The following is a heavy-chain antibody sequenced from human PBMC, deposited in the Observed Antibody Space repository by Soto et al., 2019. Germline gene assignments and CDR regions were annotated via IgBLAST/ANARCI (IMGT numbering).Heavy chain of an antibody. J-gene: IGHJ6*03. CDR2: FDPEDGET. D-gene: IGHD6-13*01. Sequence: ASVKVSCKVSGYTLTELSMHWVRQAPGKGLEWMGGFDPEDGETIYAQKFQGRVTMTEDTFTDTAYMELSSVGSEDTAVYYCATAGEQQLVRPKYYYYYLDVWGKGTTVTVSS. V-gene: IGHV1-24*01. CDR1: GYTLTELS. CDR3: ATAGEQQLVRPKYYYYYLDV.